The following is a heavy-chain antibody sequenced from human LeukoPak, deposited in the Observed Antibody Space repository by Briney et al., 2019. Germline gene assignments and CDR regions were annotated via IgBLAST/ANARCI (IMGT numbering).Heavy chain of an antibody. J-gene: IGHJ4*02. V-gene: IGHV3-30*02. D-gene: IGHD3-9*01. CDR3: AKSILTGSTNFDY. CDR1: GFTFSSYG. CDR2: IRYDGSNK. Sequence: GGSLRLSCAASGFTFSSYGMHWVRQAPGKGLEWVAFIRYDGSNKYYADSVKGRLTISRDNSKNTLYLQMNSLRAEDTAVYYCAKSILTGSTNFDYWGQGTLVTVSS.